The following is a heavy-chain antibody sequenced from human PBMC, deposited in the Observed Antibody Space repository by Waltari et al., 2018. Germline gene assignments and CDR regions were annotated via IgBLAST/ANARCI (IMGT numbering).Heavy chain of an antibody. CDR2: IYYSGST. CDR1: GGSISSSSYY. Sequence: QLQLQESGPGLVKPSETLSLTCTVSGGSISSSSYYWGWIRQPPGKGLEWIGSIYYSGSTYYNRSRKSRVTISVDTSKNQFSLKLSSVTAADTAVYYCGRLQSYYGTTGASAVDYWGQGTLVTVSS. D-gene: IGHD3-10*01. V-gene: IGHV4-39*01. CDR3: GRLQSYYGTTGASAVDY. J-gene: IGHJ4*02.